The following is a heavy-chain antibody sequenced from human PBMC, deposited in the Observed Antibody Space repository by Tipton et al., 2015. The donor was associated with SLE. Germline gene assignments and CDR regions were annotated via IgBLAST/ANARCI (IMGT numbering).Heavy chain of an antibody. J-gene: IGHJ5*02. CDR1: GGSFSGYY. CDR3: ARGSRWFDDFWSGYPLGNWFDP. Sequence: TLSLTCAVYGGSFSGYYWTWIRQPPGKGLEWIGDVYYSGSSFYNPSLKSRVTISVDTSKNQFSLKLSSVTAADTAVYYCARGSRWFDDFWSGYPLGNWFDPWGQGTLVTVSS. CDR2: VYYSGSS. D-gene: IGHD3-3*01. V-gene: IGHV4-34*01.